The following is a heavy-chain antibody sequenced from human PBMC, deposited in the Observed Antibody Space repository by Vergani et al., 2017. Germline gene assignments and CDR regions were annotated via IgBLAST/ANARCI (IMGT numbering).Heavy chain of an antibody. Sequence: QVQLVESEGGVVQPGRSLTLSCVASGFTFSSHGMHWVRQAPGKGLEWVAVIWYDGSNKYYGDSVKGRFTISRDNSKNTLYLQMNSLRVEDTAVYYCARDWTLDYWGQGTLVIVSS. V-gene: IGHV3-33*01. CDR3: ARDWTLDY. D-gene: IGHD3/OR15-3a*01. J-gene: IGHJ4*02. CDR1: GFTFSSHG. CDR2: IWYDGSNK.